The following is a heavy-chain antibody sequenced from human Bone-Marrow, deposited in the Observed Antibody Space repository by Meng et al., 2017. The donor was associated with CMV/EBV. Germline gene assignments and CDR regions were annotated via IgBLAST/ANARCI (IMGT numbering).Heavy chain of an antibody. D-gene: IGHD6-13*01. V-gene: IGHV3-21*01. CDR1: GFTFSTYS. J-gene: IGHJ5*02. CDR3: ARKPLAAAGHNWFDP. CDR2: ISSSSSYI. Sequence: GESLKISCAASGFTFSTYSINWVRQAPGKGLEWVSSISSSSSYIYYADSVKGRFTISRDNAKNSLYLQMNSLRAEDTAVYYCARKPLAAAGHNWFDPWGQGTLVTVSS.